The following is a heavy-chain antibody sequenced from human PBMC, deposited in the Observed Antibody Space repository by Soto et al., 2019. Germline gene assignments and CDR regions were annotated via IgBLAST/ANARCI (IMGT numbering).Heavy chain of an antibody. J-gene: IGHJ3*02. CDR1: GFTFSSYW. V-gene: IGHV3-74*01. Sequence: GGSLRLSCAASGFTFSSYWMHWVRQAPGKGLVWVSRINSDGSSTSYADSVKGRFTISRDNAKNTLYLQMNSLRAEDTAVYYCAREGGLLWFGEFYDAFDIWGQGTMVTVSS. CDR3: AREGGLLWFGEFYDAFDI. CDR2: INSDGSST. D-gene: IGHD3-10*01.